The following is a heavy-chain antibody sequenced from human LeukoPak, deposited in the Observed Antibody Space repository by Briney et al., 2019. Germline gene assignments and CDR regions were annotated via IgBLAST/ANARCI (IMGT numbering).Heavy chain of an antibody. V-gene: IGHV3-30*02. D-gene: IGHD2-2*01. CDR3: ARYRGYCSSTSCFNWFDP. CDR2: IRYDGSNK. CDR1: GFTFSSYG. Sequence: PGGSLRLSCAASGFTFSSYGMHWVRQAPGKGLEWVAFIRYDGSNKYYADSVKGRFTISRDNSKNTLYLQMNGLRAEDTAVYYCARYRGYCSSTSCFNWFDPWGQGTLVTVSS. J-gene: IGHJ5*02.